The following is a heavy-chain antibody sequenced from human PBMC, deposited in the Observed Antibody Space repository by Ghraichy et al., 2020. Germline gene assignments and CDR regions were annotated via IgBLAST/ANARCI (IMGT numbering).Heavy chain of an antibody. Sequence: GGSLRLSCAASGFTFDDYAMHWVRQAPGKGLEWVSGISWNSGSIGYAYSVKGRFTIFRDNAKNSLYLQMNSLRAEDTALYYCAKDYVGYCSGGSCYPDYWGQGTLVTVSS. J-gene: IGHJ4*02. CDR2: ISWNSGSI. CDR3: AKDYVGYCSGGSCYPDY. D-gene: IGHD2-15*01. V-gene: IGHV3-9*01. CDR1: GFTFDDYA.